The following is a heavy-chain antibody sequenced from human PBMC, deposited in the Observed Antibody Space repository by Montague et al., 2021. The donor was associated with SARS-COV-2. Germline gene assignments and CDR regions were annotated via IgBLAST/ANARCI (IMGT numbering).Heavy chain of an antibody. D-gene: IGHD3-22*01. Sequence: SETLSLTCTVSGGSISSSSYYWGWIRQPPGKGLDWIGSIYYSGSTYYNPSLKSRVTISVDTSQNQFSLKLSSVTAADTAVYYCASPTYYYDSSGCDAFDIWGQGTMVTVSS. CDR1: GGSISSSSYY. J-gene: IGHJ3*02. CDR2: IYYSGST. V-gene: IGHV4-39*01. CDR3: ASPTYYYDSSGCDAFDI.